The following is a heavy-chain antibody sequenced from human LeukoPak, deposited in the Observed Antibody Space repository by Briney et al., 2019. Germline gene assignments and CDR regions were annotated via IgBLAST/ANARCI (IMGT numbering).Heavy chain of an antibody. Sequence: GVCLRLSCAASGFTFSGYGMNWVRQAPGKGLEWVSYISRGSDDIRYADSVRGRFTISRDNAKNSLSLQMNSLRADDTAVYYCARDPHSGLTRFWGGQGTLVTVSS. CDR1: GFTFSGYG. CDR3: ARDPHSGLTRFW. D-gene: IGHD3-16*01. CDR2: ISRGSDDI. J-gene: IGHJ4*02. V-gene: IGHV3-48*01.